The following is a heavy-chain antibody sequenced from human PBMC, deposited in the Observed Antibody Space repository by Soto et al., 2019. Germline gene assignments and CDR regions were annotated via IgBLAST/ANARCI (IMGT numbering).Heavy chain of an antibody. CDR3: ARAGIVVVVAATPGDWFDP. J-gene: IGHJ5*02. Sequence: QVQLVQSGAEVKKPGSSVKVSCKASGGTFSSYAISWVRQAPGQGLEWMGGIIPIFGTANYAQKFQGRVTITADESTSTAYMELSSRRSEDTAVYYCARAGIVVVVAATPGDWFDPWGQGTLVTVSS. V-gene: IGHV1-69*12. D-gene: IGHD2-15*01. CDR2: IIPIFGTA. CDR1: GGTFSSYA.